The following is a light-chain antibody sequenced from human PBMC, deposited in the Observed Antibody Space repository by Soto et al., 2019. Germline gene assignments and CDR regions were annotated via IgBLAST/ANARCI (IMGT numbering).Light chain of an antibody. CDR3: QKYDSGPLT. V-gene: IGKV3-15*01. J-gene: IGKJ4*01. CDR2: RAS. Sequence: EIVMTQSPATLSVSPGESATLSCRASQNINSNLAWYQQKPGQAPRLLIYRASTMATGIPARFSGSGSGTEFTLTISSLQPEDAATYYCQKYDSGPLTFGGGTKVEI. CDR1: QNINSN.